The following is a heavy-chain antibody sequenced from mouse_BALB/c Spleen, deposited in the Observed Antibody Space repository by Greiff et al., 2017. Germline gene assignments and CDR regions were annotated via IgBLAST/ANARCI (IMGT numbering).Heavy chain of an antibody. CDR3: ARAPFDY. CDR2: ISYDGSN. V-gene: IGHV3-6*02. Sequence: DVQLVESGPGLVKPSQSLSLTCSVTGYSITSGYYWNWIRQFPGNKLEWMGYISYDGSNNYNPSLKNRISITRDTSKNQFFLKLNSVTTEDTATYYCARAPFDYWGQGTTLTVSS. J-gene: IGHJ2*01. CDR1: GYSITSGYY.